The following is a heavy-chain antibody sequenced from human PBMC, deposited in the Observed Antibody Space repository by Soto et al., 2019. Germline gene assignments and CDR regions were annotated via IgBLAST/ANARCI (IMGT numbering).Heavy chain of an antibody. CDR1: DDSINSDKFY. V-gene: IGHV4-39*01. CDR3: ARLEGLATISYYFGF. D-gene: IGHD3-9*01. Sequence: HLQLQESGPGLVKPSETLSLMCSVSDDSINSDKFYWGWIRQPPGKGLEWIGSIYYRGNAYYNPSLQTRVTISLDKSKSQFSLKLTSVTAADSAVYFCARLEGLATISYYFGFWGPGALVTVSS. J-gene: IGHJ4*02. CDR2: IYYRGNA.